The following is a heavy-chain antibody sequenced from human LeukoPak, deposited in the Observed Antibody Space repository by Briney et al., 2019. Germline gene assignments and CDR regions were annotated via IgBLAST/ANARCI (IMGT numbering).Heavy chain of an antibody. J-gene: IGHJ6*03. V-gene: IGHV1-46*01. Sequence: ASVKVSCKASGYTFTVYYMHWVRQAPGQGLEWMGIINPSGGSTSYAQKFQGRVTMTRDTSTSTVYMELSSLRSEDTAVYYCARDRPWDSSGYYVSPRNYYYMDVWGKGTTVTISS. CDR1: GYTFTVYY. CDR2: INPSGGST. CDR3: ARDRPWDSSGYYVSPRNYYYMDV. D-gene: IGHD3-22*01.